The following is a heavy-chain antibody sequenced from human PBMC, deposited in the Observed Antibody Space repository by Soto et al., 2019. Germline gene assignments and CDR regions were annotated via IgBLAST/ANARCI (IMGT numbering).Heavy chain of an antibody. CDR2: ISSTTNYI. J-gene: IGHJ4*02. V-gene: IGHV3-21*06. CDR1: GFTFTSYS. CDR3: ARESEDLTSNFDY. Sequence: PGGALRLSCAAPGFTFTSYSMNWVRQAPGKGLEWVSSISSTTNYIYYGDSMKGRFTISRDNAKNSLYLEMNSLRAEDTAVYYCARESEDLTSNFDYWGQGTLVTVSS.